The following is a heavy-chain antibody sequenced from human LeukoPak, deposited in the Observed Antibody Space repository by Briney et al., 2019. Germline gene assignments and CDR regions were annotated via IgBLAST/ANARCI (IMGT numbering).Heavy chain of an antibody. CDR3: GGTEYRGNVFPDY. D-gene: IGHD5-12*01. CDR2: ISSSSSYI. Sequence: GGSLRLSCAASGFTFSSYSMNWVRQAPGKGLEWVSSISSSSSYIYYADSVKGRFTISRDNAKNSLYLQMNSLRAEDTAVYYFGGTEYRGNVFPDYGGQGPLVTVPS. CDR1: GFTFSSYS. V-gene: IGHV3-21*01. J-gene: IGHJ4*02.